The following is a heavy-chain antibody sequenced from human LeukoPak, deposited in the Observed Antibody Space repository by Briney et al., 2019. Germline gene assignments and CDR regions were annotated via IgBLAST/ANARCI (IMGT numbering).Heavy chain of an antibody. CDR2: IYTSGST. J-gene: IGHJ5*02. CDR3: ARTGGLLWFGELGEEVFWFDP. D-gene: IGHD3-10*01. Sequence: SETLSLTCSVSGGSISSYYWTWIRQPAGKGLEWIGRIYTSGSTNYNPSLKGRVTMSVDTSKNQFSLKLSSVTAADTAVYYCARTGGLLWFGELGEEVFWFDPWGQGTLVTVSS. V-gene: IGHV4-4*07. CDR1: GGSISSYY.